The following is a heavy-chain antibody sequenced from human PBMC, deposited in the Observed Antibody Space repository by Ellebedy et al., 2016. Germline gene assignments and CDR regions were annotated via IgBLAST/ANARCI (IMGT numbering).Heavy chain of an antibody. J-gene: IGHJ4*02. CDR3: ARPIYCSSTSCYKAVGY. D-gene: IGHD2-2*02. CDR2: ISYDGSNK. CDR1: GFTFSSYA. Sequence: GESLKISXAASGFTFSSYAMHWVRQAPGKGLEWVAVISYDGSNKYYADSVKGRFTISRDNSKNTLYLQMNSLRAEDTAVYYCARPIYCSSTSCYKAVGYWGQGTLVTVSS. V-gene: IGHV3-30-3*01.